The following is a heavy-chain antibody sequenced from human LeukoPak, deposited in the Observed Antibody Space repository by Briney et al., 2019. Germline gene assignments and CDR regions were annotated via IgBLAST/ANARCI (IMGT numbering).Heavy chain of an antibody. CDR3: AAPFGPFTVHGHAFDM. Sequence: GESLKISCKGSADSFTTSWIAWVRQMPGKGLEWMGIIYPADSDSRYSPSFQGQVTISADKSITTAFLQWSSLKASDTAIYYCAAPFGPFTVHGHAFDMWGQGTLVTVSS. D-gene: IGHD4-17*01. J-gene: IGHJ3*02. CDR1: ADSFTTSW. V-gene: IGHV5-51*01. CDR2: IYPADSDS.